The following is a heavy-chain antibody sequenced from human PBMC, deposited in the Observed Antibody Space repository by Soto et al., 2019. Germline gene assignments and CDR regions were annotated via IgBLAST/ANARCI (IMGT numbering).Heavy chain of an antibody. D-gene: IGHD3-3*01. Sequence: QVRLQESGPGLVKPSQTLSLTCTVSGGSISTGAYHWNWIRQHPGKGLDWIGYIYYDGSTYYNSSLKSRHNISLDTSKNQFSLRLTSVTAADTAVYYCARGSAGRFLGVYYGVDVWGQGTTVTVSS. J-gene: IGHJ6*02. CDR3: ARGSAGRFLGVYYGVDV. V-gene: IGHV4-31*03. CDR2: IYYDGST. CDR1: GGSISTGAYH.